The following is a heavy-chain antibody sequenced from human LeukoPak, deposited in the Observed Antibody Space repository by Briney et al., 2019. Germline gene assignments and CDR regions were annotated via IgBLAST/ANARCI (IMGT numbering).Heavy chain of an antibody. CDR3: ARVVAKWGLLYY. J-gene: IGHJ4*02. D-gene: IGHD3-10*01. V-gene: IGHV1-2*02. Sequence: ASVKVSCKASGYTFTGYYMHWVRQAPGQGLERMGWINPNSGGTNYAQKFQGRVTMTRDTSISTAYMELSRLRSGDTAVYYCARVVAKWGLLYYWGQGTLVTVSS. CDR1: GYTFTGYY. CDR2: INPNSGGT.